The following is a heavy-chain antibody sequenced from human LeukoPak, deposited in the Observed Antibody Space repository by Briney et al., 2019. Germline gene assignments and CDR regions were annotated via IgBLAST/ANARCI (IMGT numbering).Heavy chain of an antibody. CDR1: GFTFDDYA. D-gene: IGHD3-10*01. V-gene: IGHV3-9*01. CDR3: ARKTSGVFVVGGIYGMDV. CDR2: ISWNSGSI. J-gene: IGHJ6*02. Sequence: GRSLRLSCAASGFTFDDYAMHWVRQAPGKGLEWVSGISWNSGSIGYADSVKGRFTISRDNAKNSLYLQMNSLRAEDTAVYYCARKTSGVFVVGGIYGMDVWGQGTTVTVS.